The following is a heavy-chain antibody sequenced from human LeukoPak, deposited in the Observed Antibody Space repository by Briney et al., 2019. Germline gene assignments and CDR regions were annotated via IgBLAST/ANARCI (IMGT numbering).Heavy chain of an antibody. Sequence: PGGSLRLSCAASGFTFSSYAMHWVRQAPGKGLEWVAVISYDGSNKYYADSVKGRFTISRDNAKNSLYLQMNSLRAEDTAVYYCARGRAWIDCWGQGTLVTVSS. V-gene: IGHV3-30-3*01. CDR3: ARGRAWIDC. CDR2: ISYDGSNK. CDR1: GFTFSSYA. D-gene: IGHD1-26*01. J-gene: IGHJ4*02.